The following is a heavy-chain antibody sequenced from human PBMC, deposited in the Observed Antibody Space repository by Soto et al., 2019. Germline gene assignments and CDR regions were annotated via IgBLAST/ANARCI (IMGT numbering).Heavy chain of an antibody. CDR1: GGSISSYY. D-gene: IGHD2-15*01. V-gene: IGHV4-59*01. J-gene: IGHJ6*02. Sequence: SETLSLTCTVSGGSISSYYWSWIRQPPGKGLEWIGYIYYSGSTNYNPSLKSRVTISVDTSKNQFSLKLSSVTAADTAVYYCASFGVVAATSKSFHYYYGMDVWGQGTTVTVSS. CDR3: ASFGVVAATSKSFHYYYGMDV. CDR2: IYYSGST.